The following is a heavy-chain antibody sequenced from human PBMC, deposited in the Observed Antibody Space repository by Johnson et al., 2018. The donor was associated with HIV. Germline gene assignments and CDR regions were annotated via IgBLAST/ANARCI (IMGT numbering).Heavy chain of an antibody. CDR1: DFTFSSYG. V-gene: IGHV3-30*02. D-gene: IGHD5-18*01. J-gene: IGHJ3*02. CDR3: AKDVHEWVAWIQLWAPAFDI. Sequence: VQLVESGGGVVQPGGSLRLSCAASDFTFSSYGMHWVRQAPGKGLEWVTFIQYDGSNKYYADSVKGRFTISRDNSKNTVYLQMNSLRAEDTAEYYCAKDVHEWVAWIQLWAPAFDIWGQGTMVTVSS. CDR2: IQYDGSNK.